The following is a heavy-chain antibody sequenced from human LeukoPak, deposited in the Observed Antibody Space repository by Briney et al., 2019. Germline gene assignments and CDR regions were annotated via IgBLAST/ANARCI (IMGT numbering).Heavy chain of an antibody. CDR2: ISLSSTAI. CDR3: AQHPSIAAAANLDY. D-gene: IGHD6-13*01. V-gene: IGHV3-48*01. Sequence: SGGSLRLSCATSGFIFSTDNMNWVRQAPGKGLEWVSYISLSSTAIYYADSVKGRFTVSRDNAKNSLYLQMNSLRAEDTAVYYCAQHPSIAAAANLDYWGQGTLVTVSS. J-gene: IGHJ4*02. CDR1: GFIFSTDN.